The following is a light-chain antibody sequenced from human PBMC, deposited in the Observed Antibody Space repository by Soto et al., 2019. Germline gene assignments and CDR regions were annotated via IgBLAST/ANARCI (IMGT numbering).Light chain of an antibody. V-gene: IGLV2-14*01. CDR2: EVS. CDR3: DSYTSSRAYV. Sequence: QSVLTQPPSASGSPGQSVTISCTGTSSDVGGYNYVSWYQQQAGKAPKLIIHEVSNRPSGVSNRFSGSKSGNTASLTISGLQAEDEADYYCDSYTSSRAYVFGIGTKLTVL. CDR1: SSDVGGYNY. J-gene: IGLJ1*01.